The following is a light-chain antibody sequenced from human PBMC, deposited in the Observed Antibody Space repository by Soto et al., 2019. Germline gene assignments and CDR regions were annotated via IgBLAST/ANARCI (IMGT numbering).Light chain of an antibody. CDR1: QTISSW. CDR2: KAS. Sequence: DIQMTQSPSTLSGSVGDRVTITCRASQTISSWLAWYQQKPGRAPKLLIYKASTLKSGVPSRFSGSGSGTEFTLTISSLQPEDFATYYCQQGYSISWTFGQGTKVDI. J-gene: IGKJ1*01. V-gene: IGKV1-5*03. CDR3: QQGYSISWT.